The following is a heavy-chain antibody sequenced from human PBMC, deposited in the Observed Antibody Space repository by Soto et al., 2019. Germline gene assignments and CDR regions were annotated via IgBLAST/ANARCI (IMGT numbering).Heavy chain of an antibody. J-gene: IGHJ4*02. D-gene: IGHD3-16*02. CDR2: TYYSGST. CDR1: GGSISSYY. V-gene: IGHV4-59*01. CDR3: ARKVIGGFDY. Sequence: PSETLSLTCTVSGGSISSYYWRWIRQPPGKGLEWIAYTYYSGSTNYNPSLKSRVAISGDTSKNQFSLKLSSVTAADTAVYYCARKVIGGFDYWGQGILVTVS.